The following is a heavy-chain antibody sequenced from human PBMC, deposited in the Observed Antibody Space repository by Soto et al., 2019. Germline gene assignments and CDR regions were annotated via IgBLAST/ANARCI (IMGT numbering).Heavy chain of an antibody. D-gene: IGHD2-2*01. Sequence: QVQLQESGPGLVKPSETLSLTCTVSGGSISSYYWSWIRQPPGKGLEWIGYIYYSGSTNYNPSLTSRVTISVDTSKNQFSLKLSSVTAADTAVYYCASISSTIWAFDIWGQGTMVTVSS. J-gene: IGHJ3*02. CDR2: IYYSGST. CDR3: ASISSTIWAFDI. V-gene: IGHV4-59*01. CDR1: GGSISSYY.